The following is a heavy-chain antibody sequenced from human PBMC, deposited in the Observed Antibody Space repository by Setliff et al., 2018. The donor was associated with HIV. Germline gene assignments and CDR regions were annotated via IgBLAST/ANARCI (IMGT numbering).Heavy chain of an antibody. CDR1: GESFSAYS. D-gene: IGHD3-3*01. CDR3: ARVWLHYDADILRFDP. CDR2: INHSGST. V-gene: IGHV4-34*01. Sequence: PSETLSLTCAVYGESFSAYSWTWIRQPPGKGLEWIGEINHSGSTTYNPSLRGRVTVSVDTSRNQFSLKWDSVTAADTAVYYCARVWLHYDADILRFDPWGQGILVTVSA. J-gene: IGHJ5*02.